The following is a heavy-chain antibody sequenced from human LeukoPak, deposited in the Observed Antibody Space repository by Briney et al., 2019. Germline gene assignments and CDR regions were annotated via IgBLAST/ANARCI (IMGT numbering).Heavy chain of an antibody. CDR2: IYYTGST. CDR1: GGSVSTGSYY. CDR3: ARRLKPKNTLSYFDY. J-gene: IGHJ4*02. D-gene: IGHD3-9*01. Sequence: SETLSLTCTVSGGSVSTGSYYWSWIRQPPGKGLEWIGYIYYTGSTNYNPSLKSRVTISVDTSQNQFSLNLTSVSAADSAVYYCARRLKPKNTLSYFDYWGQGTLVIVSS. V-gene: IGHV4-61*01.